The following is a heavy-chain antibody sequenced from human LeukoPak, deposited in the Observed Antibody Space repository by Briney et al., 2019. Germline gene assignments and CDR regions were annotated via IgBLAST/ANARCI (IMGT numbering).Heavy chain of an antibody. Sequence: SETLSLTCTVSGGSISSYYWSWIRQPPGKGLEWIGYIYYSGSTNYNPSLKSRVTISVDTSKNQFSLKLSSVTAADTAVYYCARDYGGSYGHFDYWGQGTLVTVSS. CDR2: IYYSGST. CDR1: GGSISSYY. CDR3: ARDYGGSYGHFDY. D-gene: IGHD5-18*01. V-gene: IGHV4-59*01. J-gene: IGHJ4*02.